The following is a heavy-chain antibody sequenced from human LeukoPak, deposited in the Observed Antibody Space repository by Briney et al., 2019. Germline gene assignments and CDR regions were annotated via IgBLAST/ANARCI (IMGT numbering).Heavy chain of an antibody. Sequence: PGGSLRLSCATSGFTFTNYWMTWVRQAPGKGLEWVANINQNGVEMYYVESVKGRFTISRDSGRNSLFLRMNSLRAEDTAIYYCARDFGSAAAIYEYWGQGTLVTVSS. CDR2: INQNGVEM. CDR3: ARDFGSAAAIYEY. CDR1: GFTFTNYW. D-gene: IGHD6-13*01. J-gene: IGHJ4*02. V-gene: IGHV3-7*01.